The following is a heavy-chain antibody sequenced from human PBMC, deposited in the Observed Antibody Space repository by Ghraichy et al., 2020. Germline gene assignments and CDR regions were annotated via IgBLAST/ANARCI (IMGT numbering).Heavy chain of an antibody. D-gene: IGHD6-19*01. Sequence: ASVKVSCKIAGAHVITPVTRFHLVCPVLLLKKKGWIGAPRGNTNYALQFRDRVTMTIDTSTSTVYMELRSLRLDDTAVYYCARDRGFYENGEQWLADYWGHGTLVTVSS. CDR1: GAHVITPV. CDR2: IGAPRGNT. J-gene: IGHJ4*01. CDR3: ARDRGFYENGEQWLADY. V-gene: IGHV1-18*04.